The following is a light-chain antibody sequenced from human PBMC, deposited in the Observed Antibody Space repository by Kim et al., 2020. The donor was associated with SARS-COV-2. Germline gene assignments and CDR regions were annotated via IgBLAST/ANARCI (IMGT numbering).Light chain of an antibody. CDR2: RNN. Sequence: QSVLTQPPSASGTPGQRVTISCSGSSSNIGSNYVYWYRQLPGTAPKLLIYRNNQRASGVPDRFSGSKSGTSASLAITGLRSEDEADCYCAAWDDSLSAVVFGGGTKVTVL. V-gene: IGLV1-47*01. CDR1: SSNIGSNY. J-gene: IGLJ2*01. CDR3: AAWDDSLSAVV.